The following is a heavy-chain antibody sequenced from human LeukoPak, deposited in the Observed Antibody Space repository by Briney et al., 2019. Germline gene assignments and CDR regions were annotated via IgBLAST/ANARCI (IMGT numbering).Heavy chain of an antibody. J-gene: IGHJ5*02. CDR3: ARAPDTAMALNWFDP. D-gene: IGHD5-18*01. V-gene: IGHV1-2*07. CDR1: GYTFTGYY. CDR2: INPNSGGT. Sequence: ASVKVSCKASGYTFTGYYMHWVRQAPGQGLQWMGWINPNSGGTNYAHKFQGRVTMTRDTSISTAYMELSRLRSGDTAVYYCARAPDTAMALNWFDPWGQGTLVTVSS.